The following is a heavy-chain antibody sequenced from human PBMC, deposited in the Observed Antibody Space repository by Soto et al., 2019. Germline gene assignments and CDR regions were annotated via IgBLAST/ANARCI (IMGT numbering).Heavy chain of an antibody. CDR2: IYYSGST. J-gene: IGHJ5*02. Sequence: PSETPSLTCSVSGGPLSSYYWSWIRQPPGKGLEWIGRIYYSGSTNYNPSLKSRVTISPDTSKNQFSLKLSSVTAADTAVYYCARDSSGRFDPWGQGTLVTVSS. CDR1: GGPLSSYY. CDR3: ARDSSGRFDP. V-gene: IGHV4-59*01.